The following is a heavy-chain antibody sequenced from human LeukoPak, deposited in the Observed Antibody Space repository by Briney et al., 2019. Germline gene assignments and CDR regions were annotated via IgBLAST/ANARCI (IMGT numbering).Heavy chain of an antibody. CDR1: GFTFDDYA. V-gene: IGHV3-43*02. Sequence: GGSLRLSCVASGFTFDDYAMHWVRQAPGKGLDWVSLISGDGGSTYYADSVKGRFTISRDNSKNSLYLQMNSLRTEDTALYYCAKDMERYYDFWSGYYNGFDPWGQGTLVTVSS. CDR3: AKDMERYYDFWSGYYNGFDP. CDR2: ISGDGGST. J-gene: IGHJ5*02. D-gene: IGHD3-3*01.